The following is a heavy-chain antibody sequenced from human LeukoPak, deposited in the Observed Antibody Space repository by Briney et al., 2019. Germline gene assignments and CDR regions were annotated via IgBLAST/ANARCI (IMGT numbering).Heavy chain of an antibody. D-gene: IGHD3-3*01. Sequence: SETLSLTCTVSGASISSGYYYWNWIRQPAGKGLEWIGYISYSGSTNYSPSLKSRVTISVDTSKNQFSLKLTSVTAADTAVYYCARKEWVPYYFDYWGQGTLVTVSS. J-gene: IGHJ4*02. CDR3: ARKEWVPYYFDY. V-gene: IGHV4-61*10. CDR2: ISYSGST. CDR1: GASISSGYYY.